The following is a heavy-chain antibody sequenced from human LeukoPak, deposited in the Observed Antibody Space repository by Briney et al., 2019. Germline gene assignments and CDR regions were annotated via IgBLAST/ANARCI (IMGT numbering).Heavy chain of an antibody. D-gene: IGHD3-22*01. CDR3: ARFIPNYYDSTPSAFDI. V-gene: IGHV1-24*01. J-gene: IGHJ3*02. CDR2: FDPEDGET. Sequence: GASVKVSCKVSGYTLTELSMHWVRQAPGKGLEWMGGFDPEDGETIYAQKFQGRVTMTEDTSTDTAYMELSSLRSEDTAVYYCARFIPNYYDSTPSAFDIWGQGTMVTVSS. CDR1: GYTLTELS.